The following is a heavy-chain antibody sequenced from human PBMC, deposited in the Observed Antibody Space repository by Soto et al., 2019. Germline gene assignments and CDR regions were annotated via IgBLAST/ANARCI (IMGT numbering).Heavy chain of an antibody. CDR1: GFTVSGKKY. CDR2: LYDVDGT. J-gene: IGHJ3*02. D-gene: IGHD6-13*01. CDR3: ASWQLQEHAYDI. V-gene: IGHV3-53*01. Sequence: GGSLRLSCAAFGFTVSGKKYVAWVRQPPGKGLEWVSALYDVDGTYYADSVKGRFTTSSDSSRTIVYLQIHSLRPDDTAVYFCASWQLQEHAYDIWGQGTTVTVSS.